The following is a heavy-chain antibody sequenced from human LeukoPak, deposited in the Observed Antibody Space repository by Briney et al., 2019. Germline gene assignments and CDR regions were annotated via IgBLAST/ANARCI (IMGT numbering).Heavy chain of an antibody. V-gene: IGHV3-48*03. J-gene: IGHJ4*02. CDR1: GFTLSSYE. D-gene: IGHD6-19*01. Sequence: GSLRLSCAASGFTLSSYEMNWVRQAPGKGLEWVSYSSSSGSAIYYADSVKGRFTISRDNAKNSLSLQMNSLRAEDTAVYYCIRDPAVAADDYWGQGTLATVSS. CDR2: SSSSGSAI. CDR3: IRDPAVAADDY.